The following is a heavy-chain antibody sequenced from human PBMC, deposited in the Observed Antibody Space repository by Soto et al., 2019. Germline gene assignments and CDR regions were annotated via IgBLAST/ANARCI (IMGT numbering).Heavy chain of an antibody. CDR1: GFTFSSYA. CDR2: ISGSGGST. CDR3: AKDPRVGMIVVDPRLWY. Sequence: PGGSLRLSCAASGFTFSSYAMSWFRQAPGKGLEWVSAISGSGGSTYYADSVKGRFTISRDNSKNTLYLQMNSLRAEDTAVYYCAKDPRVGMIVVDPRLWYWGQGTLVTVSS. J-gene: IGHJ4*02. V-gene: IGHV3-23*01. D-gene: IGHD3-22*01.